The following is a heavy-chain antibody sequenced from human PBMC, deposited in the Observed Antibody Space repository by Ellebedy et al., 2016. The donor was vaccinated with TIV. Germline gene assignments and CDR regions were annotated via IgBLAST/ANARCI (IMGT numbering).Heavy chain of an antibody. V-gene: IGHV4-34*01. CDR1: GGSFSGYY. Sequence: SETLSLTCAVYGGSFSGYYWSWIRQPPGKGLEWIGEINHSGSTNYNPSLKGRVTISVDTSKNQFSLKLSSVTAADTAVYYCVSQGDTLLHWFDPWGQGTLVTVSS. CDR3: VSQGDTLLHWFDP. J-gene: IGHJ5*02. D-gene: IGHD3-22*01. CDR2: INHSGST.